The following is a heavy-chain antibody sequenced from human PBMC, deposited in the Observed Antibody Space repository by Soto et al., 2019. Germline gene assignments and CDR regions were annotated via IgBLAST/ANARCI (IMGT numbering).Heavy chain of an antibody. V-gene: IGHV2-5*02. CDR2: LYWDDDK. Sequence: QITLKESGPTLVNSTQTLTLTCTFSGFSLSTSGVGVGWIRQPPGKALEWLALLYWDDDKRYSPPLKSRLTITKDTSKNHVVLTMTNLDPVDTATYYCVLTSAYGSAFDIWGQGTLVTVSS. D-gene: IGHD1-26*01. CDR1: GFSLSTSGVG. J-gene: IGHJ3*02. CDR3: VLTSAYGSAFDI.